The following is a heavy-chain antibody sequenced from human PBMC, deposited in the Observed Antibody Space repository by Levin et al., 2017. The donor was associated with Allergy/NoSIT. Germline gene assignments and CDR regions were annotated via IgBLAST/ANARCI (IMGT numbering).Heavy chain of an antibody. J-gene: IGHJ4*02. CDR2: INHSGST. CDR1: GGSFSGYY. Sequence: PSETLSLTCAVYGGSFSGYYWSWIRQPPGKGLEWIGEINHSGSTNYNPSLKSRVTISVDTSKNQFSLKLSSVTAADTAVYYCARKKVTMVRGVTRYFDYWGQGTLVTVSS. D-gene: IGHD3-10*01. V-gene: IGHV4-34*01. CDR3: ARKKVTMVRGVTRYFDY.